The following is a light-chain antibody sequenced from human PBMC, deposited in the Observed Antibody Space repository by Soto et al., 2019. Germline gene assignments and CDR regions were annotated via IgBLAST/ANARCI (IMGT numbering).Light chain of an antibody. J-gene: IGLJ1*01. CDR1: NSNIASNT. CDR2: YNN. CDR3: AAWDDTLKRYV. Sequence: QSVLTQPPSASETPGQTVSISCSGSNSNIASNTVNLYQHLPGTAPKLLIYYNNQRPSGVPDRFSGSKSGTSASLAISGLQSEDESDYYCAAWDDTLKRYVFGTGTKV. V-gene: IGLV1-44*01.